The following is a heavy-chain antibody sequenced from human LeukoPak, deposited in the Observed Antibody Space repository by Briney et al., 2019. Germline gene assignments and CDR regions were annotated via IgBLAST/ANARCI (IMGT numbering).Heavy chain of an antibody. CDR1: GFTFSSYA. CDR3: AKDERGLIAAASFDY. CDR2: ISGSGGST. Sequence: PGGSLRLSCAASGFTFSSYAMSWVRQAPGKGLEWVSAISGSGGSTYYADSVKGRFTISRDNSKNTLYLQMNSLRAEDTAVYYCAKDERGLIAAASFDYWGQGTLVTFSS. D-gene: IGHD6-13*01. V-gene: IGHV3-23*01. J-gene: IGHJ4*02.